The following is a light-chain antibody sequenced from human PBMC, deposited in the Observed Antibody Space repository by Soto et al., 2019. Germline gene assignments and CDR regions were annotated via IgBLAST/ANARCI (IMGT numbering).Light chain of an antibody. V-gene: IGKV1-5*03. CDR2: KAS. CDR1: QSISSW. CDR3: QQYNSYSYT. J-gene: IGKJ2*01. Sequence: DIQMTQSPSSLSASGGDRVTITCRASQSISSWLAWYQQKPGKAPKLLIYKASSLESGGPSRFSGSGSGTEFTLTISSLQPDDFATYYCQQYNSYSYTFGQGTKVDNK.